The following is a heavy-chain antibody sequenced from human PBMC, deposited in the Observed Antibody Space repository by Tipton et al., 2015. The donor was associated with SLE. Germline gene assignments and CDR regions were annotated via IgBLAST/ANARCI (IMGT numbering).Heavy chain of an antibody. CDR2: IKQDGSEK. D-gene: IGHD3-22*01. J-gene: IGHJ4*02. V-gene: IGHV3-7*01. CDR3: AKPSYYYDSSVGPAFDY. CDR1: GFTFSSYW. Sequence: SLRLSCAASGFTFSSYWMSWVRQAPGKGLEWVANIKQDGSEKYYADSVKGRFTISRDNSKNTLYLQMNSLRAEDTAVYYCAKPSYYYDSSVGPAFDYWGQGTLVTVSS.